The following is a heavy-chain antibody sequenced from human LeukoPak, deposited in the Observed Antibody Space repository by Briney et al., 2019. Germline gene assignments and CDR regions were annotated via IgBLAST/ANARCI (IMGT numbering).Heavy chain of an antibody. J-gene: IGHJ4*02. D-gene: IGHD3-16*01. CDR2: IYYSGST. V-gene: IGHV4-59*08. Sequence: SETLSLTCTVSGGSMSPYHWGWIRQPPGKGLEWTGYIYYSGSTNYNPSLKSRVTISVDTSKNQFPLKLSSVTAADTAIYYCARAVLGRFDYWPKGPL. CDR1: GGSMSPYH. CDR3: ARAVLGRFDY.